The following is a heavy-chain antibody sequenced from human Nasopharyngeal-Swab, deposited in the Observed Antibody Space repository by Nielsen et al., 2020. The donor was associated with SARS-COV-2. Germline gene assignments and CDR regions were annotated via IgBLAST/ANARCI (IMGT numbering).Heavy chain of an antibody. Sequence: GESLKISCAASGFIVSSDYMRWVRQAPGKGLEWVSGIYSGGSTYYADSMKGRFTISRDNSKNTLYLQMNSLRAEDTAVYYCARDLYYYDSSGYYDYYYGMDVWGQGTTVTVSS. CDR1: GFIVSSDY. J-gene: IGHJ6*02. CDR3: ARDLYYYDSSGYYDYYYGMDV. V-gene: IGHV3-66*02. D-gene: IGHD3-22*01. CDR2: IYSGGST.